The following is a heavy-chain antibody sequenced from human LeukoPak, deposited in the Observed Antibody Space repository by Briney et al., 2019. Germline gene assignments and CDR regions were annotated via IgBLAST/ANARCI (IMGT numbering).Heavy chain of an antibody. J-gene: IGHJ4*02. CDR1: GGSISSYY. D-gene: IGHD5-18*01. CDR2: IYYSGST. V-gene: IGHV4-59*01. Sequence: SEALSLTCTVSGGSISSYYWSWIRQPPGKGLEWIGYIYYSGSTDYNPSLKSRVTISIDTSKNQFSLNLSSVTAADTAVYYCARGASGYSYGWGQGTLVTVSS. CDR3: ARGASGYSYG.